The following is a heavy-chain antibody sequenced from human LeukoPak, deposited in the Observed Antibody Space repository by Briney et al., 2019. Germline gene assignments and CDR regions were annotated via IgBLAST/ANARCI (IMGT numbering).Heavy chain of an antibody. CDR2: INPNSGGT. Sequence: ASVKVSCKASGYTFTGYYMHWVRQASGQGLEWMGWINPNSGGTNYAQKFQGRVTMTRDTSISTAYMELSRLRSDDTAVYYCARDRAMVRETNWFDPWGQGTLVTVSS. V-gene: IGHV1-2*02. D-gene: IGHD3-10*01. CDR1: GYTFTGYY. J-gene: IGHJ5*02. CDR3: ARDRAMVRETNWFDP.